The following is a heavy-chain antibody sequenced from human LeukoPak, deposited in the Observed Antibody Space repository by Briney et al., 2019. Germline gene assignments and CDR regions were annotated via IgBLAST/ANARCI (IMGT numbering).Heavy chain of an antibody. CDR1: GYTFNAYY. V-gene: IGHV1-2*02. Sequence: GASVKVSCKTSGYTFNAYYMHWVRQAPGQGLEWMAWISPKNGGTKYAEKFQGRITITKDTSISSAYMEMTRLTSDDTAVYYCARGSPASGRFPFEHWGQGTLVTVSS. D-gene: IGHD3-3*01. CDR2: ISPKNGGT. CDR3: ARGSPASGRFPFEH. J-gene: IGHJ4*02.